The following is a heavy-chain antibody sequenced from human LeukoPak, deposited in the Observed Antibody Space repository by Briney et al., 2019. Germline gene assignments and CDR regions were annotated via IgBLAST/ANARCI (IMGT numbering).Heavy chain of an antibody. CDR1: GYAFTSYD. D-gene: IGHD3-3*01. CDR2: MNPNSGNT. J-gene: IGHJ4*02. CDR3: ALFWSGYYTGTLDY. Sequence: ASVKVSFTASGYAFTSYDINWVRQATGQGLEWMGWMNPNSGNTGYAQKFQGRVTITRNTSISTAYMELSSLRSEDTAVYYCALFWSGYYTGTLDYWGQGTLVTVSS. V-gene: IGHV1-8*03.